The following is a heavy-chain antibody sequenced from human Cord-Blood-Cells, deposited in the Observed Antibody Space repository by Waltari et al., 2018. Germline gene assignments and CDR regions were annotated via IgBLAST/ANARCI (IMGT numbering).Heavy chain of an antibody. V-gene: IGHV3-7*01. J-gene: IGHJ4*02. Sequence: EVQLVESGGGLVQPGGSLRLSCAASGFTFSSYWMSWVGQAPGKGLEWVANIKQDGSEKYYVDSVKCRFTISRDNAKNSLYLQMNSLRAEDTAVYYCARDQKDIVVVPAVDYWGQGTLVTVSS. CDR1: GFTFSSYW. CDR3: ARDQKDIVVVPAVDY. D-gene: IGHD2-2*01. CDR2: IKQDGSEK.